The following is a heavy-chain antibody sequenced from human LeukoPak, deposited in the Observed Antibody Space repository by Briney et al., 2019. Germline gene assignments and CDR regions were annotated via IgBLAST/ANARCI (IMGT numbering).Heavy chain of an antibody. D-gene: IGHD2-15*01. CDR1: GYTLTELS. CDR3: ATDRCSGGSCYPFDY. V-gene: IGHV1-24*01. Sequence: ASVKVSCKVSGYTLTELSMHCVRQAPGKGLEWMGGFDPEDGETIYAQKFQGRVTMTEDTSTDTAYMELSSLRSEDTAVYYCATDRCSGGSCYPFDYWGQGTLVTVSS. CDR2: FDPEDGET. J-gene: IGHJ4*02.